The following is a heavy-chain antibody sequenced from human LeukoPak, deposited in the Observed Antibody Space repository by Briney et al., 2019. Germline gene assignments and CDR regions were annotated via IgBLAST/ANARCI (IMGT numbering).Heavy chain of an antibody. D-gene: IGHD6-13*01. CDR3: ARIIAASATWDY. CDR1: GYTLTTYY. J-gene: IGHJ4*02. CDR2: INPSGGST. Sequence: ASAKVSCKASGYTLTTYYLHWVRQAPGQGHEWMGLINPSGGSTSYAQKFQGRVTMTRDTSTSTVYMELSSLRSEDTAVYYCARIIAASATWDYWGQGTLVTVSS. V-gene: IGHV1-46*01.